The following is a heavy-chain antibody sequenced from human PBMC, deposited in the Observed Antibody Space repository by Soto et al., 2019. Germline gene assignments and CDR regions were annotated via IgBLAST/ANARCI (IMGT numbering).Heavy chain of an antibody. V-gene: IGHV3-48*04. CDR2: ISSSSSTV. CDR1: GFTFSSYS. Sequence: PGGSLRLSCAASGFTFSSYSMYWVRQAPGKGLEWISYISSSSSTVYYADSVRGRFTISRDDAKNTLYLHMNSLRAEDTAVYYCARDRLGITMVRGVKEDYYYYGMDVWGQGTTVTVSS. CDR3: ARDRLGITMVRGVKEDYYYYGMDV. D-gene: IGHD3-10*01. J-gene: IGHJ6*02.